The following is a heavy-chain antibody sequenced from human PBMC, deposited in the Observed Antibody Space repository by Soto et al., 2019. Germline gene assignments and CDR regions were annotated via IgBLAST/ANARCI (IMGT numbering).Heavy chain of an antibody. V-gene: IGHV3-15*07. D-gene: IGHD6-19*01. Sequence: GGSLRLSCAASGFTFSNAWMNWVRQAPGKGLEWVGRIKSKTDGGTTDYAAPVKGRFTISRDDSKNTLYLQMNSLKTEDTAVYYCTTEPGIAVAGTEGDPDYWGQGTLVTVSS. CDR3: TTEPGIAVAGTEGDPDY. J-gene: IGHJ4*02. CDR1: GFTFSNAW. CDR2: IKSKTDGGTT.